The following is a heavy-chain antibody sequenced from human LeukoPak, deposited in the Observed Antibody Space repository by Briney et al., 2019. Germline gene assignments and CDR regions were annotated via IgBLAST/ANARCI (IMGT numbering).Heavy chain of an antibody. J-gene: IGHJ4*02. D-gene: IGHD3-3*01. CDR2: INPSGGST. CDR3: ARDRGFLEWFLDY. V-gene: IGHV1-46*01. Sequence: ASVKVSCKASGYTFIRYYIQWVRQAPGQGLEWMGIINPSGGSTSYAQKFQGRVTMTRDTSTSTVYMELSSLRSEDTAVYYCARDRGFLEWFLDYWGQGTVVTVSS. CDR1: GYTFIRYY.